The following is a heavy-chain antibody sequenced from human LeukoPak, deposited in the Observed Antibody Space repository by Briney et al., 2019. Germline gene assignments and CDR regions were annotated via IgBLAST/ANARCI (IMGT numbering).Heavy chain of an antibody. CDR2: IYHSGST. J-gene: IGHJ4*02. CDR1: GYSISSGYY. V-gene: IGHV4-38-2*01. D-gene: IGHD4-23*01. Sequence: SETLSLTXAVSGYSISSGYYWGWIRQPPGKGLEWIGSIYHSGSTYYNPSLKSRVTISVDTSKNQFSLKLSSVTAADTAVYYCARQGNEVTNIDYWGQGTLVTVSS. CDR3: ARQGNEVTNIDY.